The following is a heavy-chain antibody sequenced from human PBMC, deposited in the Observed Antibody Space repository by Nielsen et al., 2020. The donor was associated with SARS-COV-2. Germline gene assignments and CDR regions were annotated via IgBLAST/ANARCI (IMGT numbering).Heavy chain of an antibody. Sequence: ASVKVSCKASGYTFASYGISWVRQAPGQGLEWMGWISAYNGNTNYAQKLQGRVTMTTDTSTSTAYMELRSLRSDDTAVYYCARALFDDYPPHLDYWGQGTLVTVSS. D-gene: IGHD5-12*01. V-gene: IGHV1-18*04. J-gene: IGHJ4*02. CDR2: ISAYNGNT. CDR3: ARALFDDYPPHLDY. CDR1: GYTFASYG.